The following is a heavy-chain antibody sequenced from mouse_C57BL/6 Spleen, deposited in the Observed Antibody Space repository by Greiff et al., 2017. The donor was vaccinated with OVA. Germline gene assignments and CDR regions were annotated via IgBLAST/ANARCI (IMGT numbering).Heavy chain of an antibody. CDR1: GYTFTSYW. V-gene: IGHV1-74*01. Sequence: QVHVKQPGAELVKPGASVKVSCKASGYTFTSYWMHWVKQRPGQGLEWIGRIHPSDSATNYNQKFKGKATLTVDKSSSTAYMQLSSLTSEDAAVYYCAAGNWVFDYWGQGTTLTVSS. J-gene: IGHJ2*01. CDR2: IHPSDSAT. CDR3: AAGNWVFDY. D-gene: IGHD4-1*01.